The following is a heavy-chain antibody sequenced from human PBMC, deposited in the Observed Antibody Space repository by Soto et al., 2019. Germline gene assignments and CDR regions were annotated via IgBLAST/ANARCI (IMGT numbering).Heavy chain of an antibody. J-gene: IGHJ4*02. CDR2: INASTGNT. D-gene: IGHD5-12*01. V-gene: IGHV1-3*01. CDR1: GYTFTSNV. CDR3: AREYGGHLDS. Sequence: QVQLVQSGAELKKPGASVKVSCRASGYTFTSNVIHWVRQAPGQRPEWVGWINASTGNTKYSQSFQGRVTITRDTSATTAHMEVSSLRSEDTAVYYCAREYGGHLDSWVQGTLGTVSS.